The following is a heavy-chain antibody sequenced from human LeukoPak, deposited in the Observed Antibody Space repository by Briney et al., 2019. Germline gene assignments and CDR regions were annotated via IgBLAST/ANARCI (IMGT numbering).Heavy chain of an antibody. CDR1: GGTFSSYA. CDR3: ARGGYDSSGYGAFDI. CDR2: IIPIFGTA. J-gene: IGHJ3*02. Sequence: SVKVSFKASGGTFSSYAISWVRQAPGQGLEWMGGIIPIFGTANYAQKFQGRVTITTDESTSTAYMELSSLRSEDTAVYYCARGGYDSSGYGAFDIWGQGTMVTVSS. V-gene: IGHV1-69*05. D-gene: IGHD3-22*01.